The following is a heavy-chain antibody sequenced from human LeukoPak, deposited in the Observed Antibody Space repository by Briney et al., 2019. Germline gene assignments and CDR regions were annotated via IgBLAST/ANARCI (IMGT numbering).Heavy chain of an antibody. D-gene: IGHD2-2*01. J-gene: IGHJ6*03. Sequence: GASVKVSCRASGYTFTSYGISWVRQAPGQGLEWMGWISAYNGNTNYAQKLQGRVTMTTDTSTSTAYMELRSLRSDDTAVYYCARGRPRRYCSSTSCYGLGSYYYYMDVWGKGTTVTVSS. CDR1: GYTFTSYG. CDR2: ISAYNGNT. CDR3: ARGRPRRYCSSTSCYGLGSYYYYMDV. V-gene: IGHV1-18*01.